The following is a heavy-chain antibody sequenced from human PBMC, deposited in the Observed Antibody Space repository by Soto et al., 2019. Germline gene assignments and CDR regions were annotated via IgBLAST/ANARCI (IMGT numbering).Heavy chain of an antibody. CDR1: GYIFTNYD. CDR3: ARFGSASYYYYGVDV. CDR2: VSGYTGNT. Sequence: QVQLVQSETEVKKPGASVKVSCKASGYIFTNYDITWVRQAPGQGLEWMGGVSGYTGNTKYAQKFKNRVTMTTDTATSTAYMELRSLRSVDTAVYYCARFGSASYYYYGVDVWGQGTTVFVSS. J-gene: IGHJ6*02. V-gene: IGHV1-18*01. D-gene: IGHD3-10*01.